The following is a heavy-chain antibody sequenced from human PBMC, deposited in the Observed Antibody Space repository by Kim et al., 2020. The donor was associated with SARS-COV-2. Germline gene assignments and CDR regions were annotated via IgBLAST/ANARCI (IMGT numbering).Heavy chain of an antibody. CDR1: GGSISSNY. J-gene: IGHJ2*01. D-gene: IGHD2-15*01. CDR3: AKVPRVVGDWRHFTL. V-gene: IGHV4-59*12. CDR2: ISNGRTT. Sequence: SETLSLTCTVSGGSISSNYWSWCLRHPREELEWWVGVISNGRTTYYTPSLRRLVTISENNSKNHFSLQMSSVTAADTAVYYWAKVPRVVGDWRHFTLWGR.